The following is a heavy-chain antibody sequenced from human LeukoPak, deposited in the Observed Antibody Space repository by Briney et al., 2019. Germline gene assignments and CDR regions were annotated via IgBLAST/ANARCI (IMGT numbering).Heavy chain of an antibody. J-gene: IGHJ5*02. CDR1: GYTFTNCA. D-gene: IGHD3-9*01. CDR2: SNAGNGNT. Sequence: ASVKVSCKASGYTFTNCAMHWVRQAPGQRLGWMGWSNAGNGNTKYSQEFQGRVTITADKSTSTAYMELSSLRSEDTAVYYCASQGPVYDILTGYYRGWFDPWGQGTLVTISS. CDR3: ASQGPVYDILTGYYRGWFDP. V-gene: IGHV1-3*02.